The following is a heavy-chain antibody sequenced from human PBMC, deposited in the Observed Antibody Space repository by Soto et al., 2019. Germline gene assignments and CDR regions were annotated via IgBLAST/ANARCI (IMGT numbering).Heavy chain of an antibody. V-gene: IGHV4-31*03. CDR3: ARATDDYYGMDV. J-gene: IGHJ6*02. CDR1: GGSISSGANY. CDR2: IYYTGTT. D-gene: IGHD4-17*01. Sequence: PSETLSLTCTVSGGSISSGANYWSWDRQHPGKGLEWIGYIYYTGTTYYSPSLKSRLTISVDTSKNQFSLKLSSVTAADTAVYYCARATDDYYGMDVWGQGTTVTVSS.